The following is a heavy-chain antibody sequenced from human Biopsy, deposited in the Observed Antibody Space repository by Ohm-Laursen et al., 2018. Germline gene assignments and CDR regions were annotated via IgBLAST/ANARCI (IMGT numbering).Heavy chain of an antibody. Sequence: TLSLTCTVSGYSISSDYRWGWIRQPPGQGLQYIGFIYSGGNTNYNPSLRSRVTMSVDTSKNQFSLRLNSVTAADTAVYYCARGMRTTGWPYFDYWGQGILVTVSS. CDR2: IYSGGNT. CDR3: ARGMRTTGWPYFDY. D-gene: IGHD2/OR15-2a*01. CDR1: GYSISSDYR. V-gene: IGHV4-59*01. J-gene: IGHJ4*02.